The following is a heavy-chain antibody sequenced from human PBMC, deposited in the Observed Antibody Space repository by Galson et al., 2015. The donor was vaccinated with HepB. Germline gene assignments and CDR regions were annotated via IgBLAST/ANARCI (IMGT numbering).Heavy chain of an antibody. CDR3: ARRIHCSSTSCYGGRGYYFDY. D-gene: IGHD2-2*01. J-gene: IGHJ4*02. CDR2: IYPGDSDT. Sequence: QSGAEVKKPGESLKISCKGSGYSFTSYWIGWVRQMPGKGLEWMGIIYPGDSDTRYSPSFQGQVTISADKSISTAYLQWSSLKASDTAMYYCARRIHCSSTSCYGGRGYYFDYWGQGTLVTVSS. CDR1: GYSFTSYW. V-gene: IGHV5-51*03.